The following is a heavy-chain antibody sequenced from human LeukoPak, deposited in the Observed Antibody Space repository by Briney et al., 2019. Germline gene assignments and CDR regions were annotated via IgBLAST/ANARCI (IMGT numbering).Heavy chain of an antibody. V-gene: IGHV3-21*01. CDR1: GVTFSSYS. J-gene: IGHJ4*02. D-gene: IGHD2-2*01. Sequence: GGSLRLSCAASGVTFSSYSMNWVRQAPGKGLEWVSSISSSSNYIYYVDSLKGRFTISRDNAKDSLYLQMNSLRAEDTAVYYCARETYCTSTTCPIGDHFDYWGQGTLVTVSS. CDR2: ISSSSNYI. CDR3: ARETYCTSTTCPIGDHFDY.